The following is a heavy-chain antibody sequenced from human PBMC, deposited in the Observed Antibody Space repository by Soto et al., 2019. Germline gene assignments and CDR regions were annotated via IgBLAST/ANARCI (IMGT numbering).Heavy chain of an antibody. D-gene: IGHD3-3*01. V-gene: IGHV2-5*02. CDR1: GFSLTTSGVG. CDR2: IYWDADK. CDR3: AHRVLRTVFGLVTTTAIYFDF. Sequence: QITLNESGPTQVKPRQTLTLTCTFSGFSLTTSGVGVGWIRQSPGKAPEWLALIYWDADKRSSPSLKSRLTITKDTSKNQVVLTMADLDPADTATYYCAHRVLRTVFGLVTTTAIYFDFWGQGTPVAVSS. J-gene: IGHJ4*02.